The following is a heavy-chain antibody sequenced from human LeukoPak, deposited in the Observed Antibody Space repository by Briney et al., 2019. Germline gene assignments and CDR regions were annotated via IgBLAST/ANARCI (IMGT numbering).Heavy chain of an antibody. D-gene: IGHD1-1*01. Sequence: SEILSLACTFSGDSFSDYYWTWIRRPPGGTLEWIGHIYYRGSTKYNPSLKNRVSISLDTSMNQVSLTLTSVTAPDTAVYYCARAMRWTSGPVELGWFDRWGQGTQVIVSS. CDR2: IYYRGST. CDR1: GDSFSDYY. V-gene: IGHV4-59*01. J-gene: IGHJ5*02. CDR3: ARAMRWTSGPVELGWFDR.